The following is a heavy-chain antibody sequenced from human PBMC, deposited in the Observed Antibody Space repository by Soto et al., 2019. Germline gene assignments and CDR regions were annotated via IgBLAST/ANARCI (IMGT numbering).Heavy chain of an antibody. CDR3: ARDDDFWSGSGAGDDYYYGMDV. D-gene: IGHD3-3*01. CDR2: IWYDGSNK. V-gene: IGHV3-33*01. J-gene: IGHJ6*02. CDR1: GFTFSSYG. Sequence: QVQLVESGGGVVQPGRSLRLSCAASGFTFSSYGMHWVRQAPGKGLEWVAVIWYDGSNKYYADSVKGRFTISRDNSKNPLYLQMNSLRAEDTAVYYCARDDDFWSGSGAGDDYYYGMDVWGQWTTVTVSS.